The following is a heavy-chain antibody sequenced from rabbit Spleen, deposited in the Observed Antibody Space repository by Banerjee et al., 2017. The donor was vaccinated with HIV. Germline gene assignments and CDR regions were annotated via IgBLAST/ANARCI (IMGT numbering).Heavy chain of an antibody. J-gene: IGHJ4*01. V-gene: IGHV1S40*01. CDR1: GVSFSISSY. D-gene: IGHD8-1*01. CDR3: ARDGAGGSYFAL. CDR2: IDSGSSGFT. Sequence: QSLEESGGDLVKPGASLTLTCTASGVSFSISSYMCWVRQAPGKGLEWIVCIDSGSSGFTYFASWAKGRFTISKTSSTTVTLQMTSLTAADTATYFCARDGAGGSYFALWGPGTLVTVS.